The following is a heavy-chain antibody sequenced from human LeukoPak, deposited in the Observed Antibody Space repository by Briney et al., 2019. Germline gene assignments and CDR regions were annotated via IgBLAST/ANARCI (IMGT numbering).Heavy chain of an antibody. D-gene: IGHD1-26*01. CDR2: SRNKANSYTT. CDR3: ARGMGARRPLIDFDY. CDR1: GFTFSDHY. J-gene: IGHJ4*02. Sequence: GGSLRPSCAASGFTFSDHYIDWVRQAPGKGLQWVGRSRNKANSYTTEYAASVKGRFIISRDDSESSLYLQMNSLTAADTAVYYCARGMGARRPLIDFDYWGQGTLVTVSS. V-gene: IGHV3-72*01.